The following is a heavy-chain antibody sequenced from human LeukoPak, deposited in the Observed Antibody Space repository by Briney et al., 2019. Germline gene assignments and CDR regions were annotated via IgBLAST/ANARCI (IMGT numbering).Heavy chain of an antibody. Sequence: PGGSLRLSCAASGFAFDDFAMHWVRQAPGKGLVWVSLITGDGGSTYYADPVKGRFTISRDNSKNSLYLQVNSLRTEDTAFYYCAKDIEARTAGFSFDYWGQGTLVTVSS. CDR3: AKDIEARTAGFSFDY. J-gene: IGHJ4*02. V-gene: IGHV3-43*02. CDR2: ITGDGGST. D-gene: IGHD1-1*01. CDR1: GFAFDDFA.